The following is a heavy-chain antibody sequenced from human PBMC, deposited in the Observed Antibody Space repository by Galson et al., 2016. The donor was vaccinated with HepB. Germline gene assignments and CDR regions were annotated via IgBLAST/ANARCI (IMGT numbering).Heavy chain of an antibody. CDR2: VWYDEINK. V-gene: IGHV3-33*01. CDR3: ASGTTMTPDYLDY. D-gene: IGHD4-17*01. J-gene: IGHJ4*02. Sequence: SLRLSCAASGFTFNSYGMHWVRQAPGKGLEWVALVWYDEINKFYRDSVKGRFTISRDNSKNTLYLQMNNLRAEDTAVYYCASGTTMTPDYLDYWGQGTLVTVSS. CDR1: GFTFNSYG.